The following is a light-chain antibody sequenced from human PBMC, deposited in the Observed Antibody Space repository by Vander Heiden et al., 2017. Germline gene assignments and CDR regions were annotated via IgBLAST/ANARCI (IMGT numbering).Light chain of an antibody. Sequence: DIQFTQSPSTLSASVGDRVTITCRASQSIISWLARYKKKPGTAPKLLIYKASSLESGVPSRSSGSGSGTEFTITISSVEPDDFVTYSCQTYNWDRTFGQGTKLEIK. CDR2: KAS. CDR1: QSIISW. V-gene: IGKV1-5*03. CDR3: QTYNWDRT. J-gene: IGKJ1*01.